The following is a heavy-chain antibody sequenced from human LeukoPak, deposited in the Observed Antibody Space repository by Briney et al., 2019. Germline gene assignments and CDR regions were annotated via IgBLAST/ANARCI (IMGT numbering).Heavy chain of an antibody. Sequence: SETLSLTCTVSGGSISSSSYSWGWIRQPPGKGLEWIGSIYYSGSTYYNPSLKSRVTISVDTSKNQFSLKLSSVTAADTAVYYCARYKVGAHDAFDIWGQGTMVTVSS. CDR2: IYYSGST. D-gene: IGHD1-26*01. J-gene: IGHJ3*02. CDR3: ARYKVGAHDAFDI. V-gene: IGHV4-39*01. CDR1: GGSISSSSYS.